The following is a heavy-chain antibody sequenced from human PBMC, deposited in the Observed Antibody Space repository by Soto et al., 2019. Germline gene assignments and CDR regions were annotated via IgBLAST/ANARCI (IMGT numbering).Heavy chain of an antibody. CDR2: ICTAECT. CDR3: ARSLSDWCNDY. J-gene: IGHJ4*01. Sequence: PSETLSLTCTVSGDSINSVAYYWTWIGQGPGYGGECIGYICTAECTEYSPCREKRVTIEMDTSTNNYALSLTSVTAADTATDIGARSLSDWCNDYWGHGTLVTVSS. CDR1: GDSINSVAYY. V-gene: IGHV4-31*03. D-gene: IGHD2-21*01.